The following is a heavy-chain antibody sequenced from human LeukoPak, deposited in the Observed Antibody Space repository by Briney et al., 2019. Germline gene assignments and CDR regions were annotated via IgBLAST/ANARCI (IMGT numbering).Heavy chain of an antibody. CDR1: GGSISSYY. D-gene: IGHD6-19*01. CDR3: ARGERGSGWSYYFDY. Sequence: TSETLSLTCTVSGGSISSYYWNWIRQPAGKGLEWIGRIYTSGSTNYNPSLKSRVTMSVDTSKNQFSLKLSSVTAADTAVYYCARGERGSGWSYYFDYWGQGTLVTVSS. V-gene: IGHV4-4*07. CDR2: IYTSGST. J-gene: IGHJ4*02.